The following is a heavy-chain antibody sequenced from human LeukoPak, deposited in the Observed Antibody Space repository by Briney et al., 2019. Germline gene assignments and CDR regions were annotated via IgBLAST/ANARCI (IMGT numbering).Heavy chain of an antibody. D-gene: IGHD4-17*01. V-gene: IGHV3-74*01. Sequence: GGSLRLSCAASGFTFSSYWMHWVRQAPGKGLVWVSRINSDGSSTSYADSVKGRFTISRDNARNTLYLQMNSLRAEDTAVYYCAREDYGDYFDHWGQGTLVTVSS. CDR2: INSDGSST. CDR3: AREDYGDYFDH. J-gene: IGHJ4*02. CDR1: GFTFSSYW.